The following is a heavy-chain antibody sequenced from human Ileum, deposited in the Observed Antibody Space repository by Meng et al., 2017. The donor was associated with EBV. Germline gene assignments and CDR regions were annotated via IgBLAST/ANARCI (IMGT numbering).Heavy chain of an antibody. J-gene: IGHJ4*02. CDR2: IYYSGTT. D-gene: IGHD1-26*01. Sequence: QVQVQDAGPGLVKPSDTLSLTFAVSGYSISTTNWWGWIRQPPGKGLEWIGHIYYSGTTYNNPSLKSRVTMSIDPSKNQFSLKLSSVTAVDTAVYYCARNSESGSYIDYWGLGTLVTVSS. CDR3: ARNSESGSYIDY. CDR1: GYSISTTNW. V-gene: IGHV4-28*01.